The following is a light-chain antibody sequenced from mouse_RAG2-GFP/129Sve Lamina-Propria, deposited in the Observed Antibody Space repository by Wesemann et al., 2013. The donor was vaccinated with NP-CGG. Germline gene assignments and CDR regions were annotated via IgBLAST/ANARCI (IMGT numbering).Light chain of an antibody. CDR1: QNVGTA. CDR3: QQYNSYPLT. CDR2: WAS. V-gene: IGKV6-23*01. Sequence: DIVMTQSQKFMSTTVGDRVSITCKASQNVGTAVAWYQQKPGQSPKLLIYWASTRHTGVPDRFTGSGSGTDFTLTISNVQSEDLAEYFCQQYNSYPLTFGSGTKLEIK. J-gene: IGKJ4*01.